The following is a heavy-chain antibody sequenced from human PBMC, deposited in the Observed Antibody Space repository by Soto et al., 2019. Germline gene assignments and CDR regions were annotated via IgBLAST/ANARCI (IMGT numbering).Heavy chain of an antibody. Sequence: QVQLVESGGGVVQPGRSLRLSCAASGFTFSSYGMHWVRQAPGKGLEWVAVIWYDGSNKYYADSVKGRFTISRDNSKNTLYLQMNSLRAEDTAVYYCAREGVGATPLRYFDYWGQGTLVTVSS. CDR1: GFTFSSYG. J-gene: IGHJ4*02. CDR3: AREGVGATPLRYFDY. V-gene: IGHV3-33*01. D-gene: IGHD1-26*01. CDR2: IWYDGSNK.